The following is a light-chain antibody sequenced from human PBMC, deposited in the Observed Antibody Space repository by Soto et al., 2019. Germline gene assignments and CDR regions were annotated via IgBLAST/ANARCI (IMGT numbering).Light chain of an antibody. Sequence: DIQMTQSPSSVSASVGDRVTITCRASQGISSWLAWYQHKPGKAPKLLIYVASSLQSGVPTRFSGSGSGTDFTLTISSLQPEDFATYYCPQANSLPWTFGQGTKVEIK. J-gene: IGKJ1*01. V-gene: IGKV1-12*01. CDR2: VAS. CDR1: QGISSW. CDR3: PQANSLPWT.